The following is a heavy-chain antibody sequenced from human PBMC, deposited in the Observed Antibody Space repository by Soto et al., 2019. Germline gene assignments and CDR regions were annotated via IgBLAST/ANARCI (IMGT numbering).Heavy chain of an antibody. V-gene: IGHV4-61*01. CDR1: GGSVSSGSYY. CDR3: VRVGHYDSSGQGSSD. J-gene: IGHJ4*02. Sequence: QVQLRESGPGLVKPSKTLSLTCTVSGGSVSSGSYYWSWIRQPPGKGLEWIGYIYYSGSTNYNPSLKSRVTISVDTTKHQCSLKLFSVTAADTAVYYCVRVGHYDSSGQGSSDWGQGTLVTVYS. D-gene: IGHD3-22*01. CDR2: IYYSGST.